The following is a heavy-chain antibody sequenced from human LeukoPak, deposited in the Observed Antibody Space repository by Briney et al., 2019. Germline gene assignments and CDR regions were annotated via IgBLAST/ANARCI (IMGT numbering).Heavy chain of an antibody. CDR2: INWNGGST. CDR1: GFTFDDYG. J-gene: IGHJ4*02. Sequence: GGSLRLSCAASGFTFDDYGMSWVRQAPGKGLEWASGINWNGGSTGYADSVKGRFTISRDNAKNSLYLQMNSLRAEDTALYYCARDFLGEVYAPPPFDYWGQGTLVTVSS. V-gene: IGHV3-20*04. D-gene: IGHD2-8*01. CDR3: ARDFLGEVYAPPPFDY.